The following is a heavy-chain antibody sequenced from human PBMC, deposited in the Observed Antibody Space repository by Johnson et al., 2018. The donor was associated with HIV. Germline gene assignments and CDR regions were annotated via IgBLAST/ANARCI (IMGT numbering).Heavy chain of an antibody. CDR2: ISFAGVKK. D-gene: IGHD6-13*01. Sequence: VQVVESGGGVVQPGRSLRLSCAASGFTFSNYGMAWVRQAPGKGLEWVTVISFAGVKKYYADSVKGRFTISRDNSKNTLYLQMNSLRAEDTAVYYCARDRRQAAADTEAFDIWGQGTMVTVSS. CDR3: ARDRRQAAADTEAFDI. CDR1: GFTFSNYG. V-gene: IGHV3-30*03. J-gene: IGHJ3*02.